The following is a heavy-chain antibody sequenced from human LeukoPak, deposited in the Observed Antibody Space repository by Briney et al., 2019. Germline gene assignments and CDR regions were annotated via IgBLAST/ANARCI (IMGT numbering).Heavy chain of an antibody. CDR3: ARVGRWGCSSTSCYLRRYFDL. D-gene: IGHD2-2*01. CDR1: GGSISSGSYY. J-gene: IGHJ2*01. Sequence: SETLSLTCTVSGGSISSGSYYWSWIRQPAGKGLEWIGRIYTSGSTNYNPSLKSRVTISVDTSKNQFSLKLSSVTAADTAVYYCARVGRWGCSSTSCYLRRYFDLWGRGTLVTVSS. CDR2: IYTSGST. V-gene: IGHV4-61*02.